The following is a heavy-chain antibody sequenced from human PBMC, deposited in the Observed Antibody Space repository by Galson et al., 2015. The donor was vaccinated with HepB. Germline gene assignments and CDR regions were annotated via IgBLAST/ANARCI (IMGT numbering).Heavy chain of an antibody. CDR3: SGGLLVRGPLSLDY. J-gene: IGHJ4*02. V-gene: IGHV3-53*01. CDR2: IYSGGNT. Sequence: SLRLSCAASGFTVSSNYMTWVRQAPGKGLEWVSVIYSGGNTYYADSVKGRFIISRDNSKNTLYLQLSSLRAEDTAVYYCSGGLLVRGPLSLDYWGQGTLVIVSS. D-gene: IGHD3-10*01. CDR1: GFTVSSNY.